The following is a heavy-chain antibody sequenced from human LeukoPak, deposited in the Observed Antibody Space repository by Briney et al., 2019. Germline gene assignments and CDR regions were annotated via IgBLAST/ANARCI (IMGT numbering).Heavy chain of an antibody. V-gene: IGHV3-23*01. CDR2: ISGSGGST. J-gene: IGHJ4*02. CDR1: GSTFSSYA. D-gene: IGHD3-3*01. Sequence: GGSLRLSCAASGSTFSSYAMSWVRQAPGKGLEWVSAISGSGGSTYYADSVKGRFTISRDNSKNTLYLQMNSLRAEDTAVYYCANQKTDFSTYFDYWGQGALVTVSS. CDR3: ANQKTDFSTYFDY.